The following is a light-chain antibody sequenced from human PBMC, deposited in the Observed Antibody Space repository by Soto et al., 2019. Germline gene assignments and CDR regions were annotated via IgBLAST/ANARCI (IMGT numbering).Light chain of an antibody. Sequence: EIVLTQSPDTLSLSPGERATLSCRASQSIVSSLSWYQQQPGQAPRLLMYGSYHRATGIPARFSGSGSGTDFTLTISSLEPEDFAVYYCQQRTNWPDTFGQGTRLEIK. CDR1: QSIVSS. V-gene: IGKV3-11*01. CDR3: QQRTNWPDT. J-gene: IGKJ5*01. CDR2: GSY.